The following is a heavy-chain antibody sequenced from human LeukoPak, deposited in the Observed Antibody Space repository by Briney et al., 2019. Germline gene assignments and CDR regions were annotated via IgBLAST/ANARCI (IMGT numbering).Heavy chain of an antibody. CDR1: GFTVSSNY. D-gene: IGHD5-12*01. CDR2: IYPDGRT. J-gene: IGHJ4*02. CDR3: ARASSVTTIFAY. V-gene: IGHV3-66*01. Sequence: PGGSLRLSCAASGFTVSSNYMNWVRQAPGKGLEWVSIIYPDGRTYYADSVKGRFTISRDSSKNTVSLQLNSLRAEDTAVYYCARASSVTTIFAYWGQGTLGTVSS.